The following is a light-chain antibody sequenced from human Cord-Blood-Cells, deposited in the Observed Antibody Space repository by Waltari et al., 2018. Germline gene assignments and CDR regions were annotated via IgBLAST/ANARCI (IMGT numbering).Light chain of an antibody. Sequence: QSALTQPRSVSGSPGQSVTISCTGTVSDVGGYNFGSWYQQHPGKAPKLMIYDVSKRPSGVPDRFSGSKSGNTASLTISGLQAEDEADYYCCSYAGSRVFGGGTKLTVL. CDR1: VSDVGGYNF. CDR2: DVS. V-gene: IGLV2-11*01. J-gene: IGLJ3*02. CDR3: CSYAGSRV.